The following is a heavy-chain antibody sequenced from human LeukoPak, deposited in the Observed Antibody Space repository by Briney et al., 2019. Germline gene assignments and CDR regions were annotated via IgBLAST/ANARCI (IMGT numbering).Heavy chain of an antibody. CDR1: GGSISSSSYY. D-gene: IGHD3-10*01. V-gene: IGHV4-39*01. J-gene: IGHJ6*02. CDR3: ARQGVSSGSYFEHYYYYYGMDV. Sequence: SETLSLTCTVSGGSISSSSYYWGWIRQPPGKGLEWIGSIYYSGSTYYNPSLRSRVTISVGTSKNQFSLKLSSVTAADTAVYYCARQGVSSGSYFEHYYYYYGMDVWGQGTTVTVSS. CDR2: IYYSGST.